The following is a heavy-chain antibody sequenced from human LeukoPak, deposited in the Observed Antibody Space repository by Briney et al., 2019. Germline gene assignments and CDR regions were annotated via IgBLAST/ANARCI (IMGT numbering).Heavy chain of an antibody. V-gene: IGHV1-46*03. CDR1: AYPFTNYF. CDR2: INPSGGST. CDR3: ASGGGSGYNAFDI. J-gene: IGHJ3*02. Sequence: ASGKPSCMASAYPFTNYFAHWIRHPPGHGLEWMGIINPSGGSTNPAQKCQGEVTMNRNTSARTVYLDLSNLRSEDPAVYYCASGGGSGYNAFDIWGQGTMVTVSS. D-gene: IGHD2-15*01.